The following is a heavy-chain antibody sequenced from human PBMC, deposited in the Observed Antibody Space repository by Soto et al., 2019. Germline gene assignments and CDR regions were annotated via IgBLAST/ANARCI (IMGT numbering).Heavy chain of an antibody. CDR2: IYYSGST. V-gene: IGHV4-31*03. J-gene: IGHJ3*02. D-gene: IGHD2-15*01. Sequence: PSETLSLTCTVSGGSISSGGYYWSWIRPHPGKGLEWIGYIYYSGSTYYNPSLKSRVTISVDTSKNQFSLKLSSVTAADTAVYYCVRYCSGGSCYSGAFDIWGQGTMVTVSS. CDR3: VRYCSGGSCYSGAFDI. CDR1: GGSISSGGYY.